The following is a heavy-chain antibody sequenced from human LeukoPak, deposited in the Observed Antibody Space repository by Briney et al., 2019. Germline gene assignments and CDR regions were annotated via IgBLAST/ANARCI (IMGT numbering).Heavy chain of an antibody. CDR2: INPNSGGT. Sequence: GASVKVSCKASGYTFTSYYMHWVRQAPGQGLEWMGWINPNSGGTNYAQKFQGRVTMTRDTSMSTAYMELSGLRSDDTAVYYCSRDSGYCSGGSCWYFDFWGQGTLVTVSA. V-gene: IGHV1-2*02. CDR3: SRDSGYCSGGSCWYFDF. J-gene: IGHJ4*02. CDR1: GYTFTSYY. D-gene: IGHD2-15*01.